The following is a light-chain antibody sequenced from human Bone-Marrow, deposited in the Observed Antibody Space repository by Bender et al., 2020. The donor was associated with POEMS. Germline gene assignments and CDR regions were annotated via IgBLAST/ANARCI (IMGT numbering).Light chain of an antibody. CDR3: QAWDLSTTV. V-gene: IGLV3-1*01. J-gene: IGLJ3*02. Sequence: SYEVTQPPSVSVSPGQTASISCSGEKLENKFVCWYQQKAGQSPVLVIYQNSRRRSGIPERFSGSKSGDTATLTISGTQALDDGDYYCQAWDLSTTVFGGGTKLTVL. CDR2: QNS. CDR1: KLENKF.